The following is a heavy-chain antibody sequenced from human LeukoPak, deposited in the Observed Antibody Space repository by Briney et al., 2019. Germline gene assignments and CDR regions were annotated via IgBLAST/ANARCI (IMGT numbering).Heavy chain of an antibody. Sequence: GGSLRLSCAASGFTFSSCGIHWVRQAPGKGLEWVAVISYDGSNKYYADSVKGRFTISRDNSKNTLYLQMNRLRAEDTAVYYCAKDRSSSWSFDYWGQGTLVTVSS. CDR3: AKDRSSSWSFDY. J-gene: IGHJ4*02. D-gene: IGHD6-13*01. CDR1: GFTFSSCG. V-gene: IGHV3-30*18. CDR2: ISYDGSNK.